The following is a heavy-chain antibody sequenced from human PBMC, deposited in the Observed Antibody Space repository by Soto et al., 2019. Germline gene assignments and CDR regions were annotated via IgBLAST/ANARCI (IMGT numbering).Heavy chain of an antibody. CDR3: AKVFYYYDSSGYYYFDY. J-gene: IGHJ4*02. Sequence: SLRLSCAASGFTFSSYWMHWVRQAPGKGLVWVSRINSDGSSTSYADSVKGRFTISRDNAKNTLYLQMNSLRAEDTAVYYCAKVFYYYDSSGYYYFDYWGQGTLVTVSS. CDR1: GFTFSSYW. V-gene: IGHV3-74*01. CDR2: INSDGSST. D-gene: IGHD3-22*01.